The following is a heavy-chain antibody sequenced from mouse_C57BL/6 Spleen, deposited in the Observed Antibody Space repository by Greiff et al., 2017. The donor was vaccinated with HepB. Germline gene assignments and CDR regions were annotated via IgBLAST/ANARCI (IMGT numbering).Heavy chain of an antibody. V-gene: IGHV3-6*01. Sequence: DVKLQESGPGLVKPSQSLSLTCSVTGYSITSGYYWNWIRQFPGNKLEWMGYISYDGSNNYNPSLKNRISITRDTSKNQFFLKLNSVTTEDTATYYCARQLRPKGYFDYWGQGTTLTVSS. CDR3: ARQLRPKGYFDY. CDR2: ISYDGSN. CDR1: GYSITSGYY. D-gene: IGHD3-2*02. J-gene: IGHJ2*01.